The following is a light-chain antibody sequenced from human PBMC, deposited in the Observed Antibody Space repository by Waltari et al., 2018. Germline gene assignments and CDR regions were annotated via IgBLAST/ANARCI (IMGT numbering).Light chain of an antibody. V-gene: IGLV2-14*03. J-gene: IGLJ1*01. CDR2: DVS. CDR1: SSDVGGYNY. Sequence: QSALTQPASVSGSPGQSLTISCPGTSSDVGGYNYVSWYKQHPGKAPSLIIYDVSNRPSGVSNHFSGSKSGNSASLTISGLQAEDEADYYCTSYTTSDSYVFGTGTKVTVL. CDR3: TSYTTSDSYV.